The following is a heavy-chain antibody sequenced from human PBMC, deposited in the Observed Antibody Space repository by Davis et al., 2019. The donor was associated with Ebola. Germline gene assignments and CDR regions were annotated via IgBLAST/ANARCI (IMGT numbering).Heavy chain of an antibody. CDR2: INARNGNT. J-gene: IGHJ4*02. Sequence: ASVQISCNASAYTFTTYAMHWVRHAPGQRLEWMGWINARNGNTKYSQKFQRRVTITRDTSASTAYMELSSLRSEDTAVYYCARIWVYCSSTSRYERYYFGYWGQGTLVTVSS. CDR1: AYTFTTYA. V-gene: IGHV1-3*01. D-gene: IGHD2-2*01. CDR3: ARIWVYCSSTSRYERYYFGY.